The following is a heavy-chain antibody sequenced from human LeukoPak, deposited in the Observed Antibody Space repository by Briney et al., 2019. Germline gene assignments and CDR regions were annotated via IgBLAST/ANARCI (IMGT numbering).Heavy chain of an antibody. V-gene: IGHV3-30*02. D-gene: IGHD6-13*01. Sequence: GGSLRLSCAASGFTFSSYGMHWVRQAPGKGLEWVAFIRYDGSNKYYADSVKGRFTISRDNSKNTLYLQMNSLRAEDTAVYYCAKEWYSSSWPGSFDAFDIWGQGTMVTVSS. J-gene: IGHJ3*02. CDR2: IRYDGSNK. CDR1: GFTFSSYG. CDR3: AKEWYSSSWPGSFDAFDI.